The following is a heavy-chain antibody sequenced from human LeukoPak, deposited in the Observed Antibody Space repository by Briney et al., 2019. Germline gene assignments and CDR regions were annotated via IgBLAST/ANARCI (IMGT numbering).Heavy chain of an antibody. CDR2: INSDGSST. D-gene: IGHD4-17*01. J-gene: IGHJ3*02. CDR1: GFTFSSYW. V-gene: IGHV3-74*01. CDR3: ARDTPVITTVTTYAFDI. Sequence: GGSLRLSCAASGFTFSSYWMHWVRQAPGKGLVWVSRINSDGSSTSYADSVKGRFAISRDNAKNTLYLQMNSLRAEDTAVYYCARDTPVITTVTTYAFDIWGQGTMVTVSS.